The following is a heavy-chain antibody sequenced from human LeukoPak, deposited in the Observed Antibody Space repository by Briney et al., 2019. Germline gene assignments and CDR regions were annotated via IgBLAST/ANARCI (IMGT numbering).Heavy chain of an antibody. J-gene: IGHJ6*03. V-gene: IGHV1-69*05. CDR3: ARVLEYYYGSGVLYYYYYYMDV. D-gene: IGHD3-10*01. CDR2: IIPIFGTA. Sequence: SVKVSCKASGGTFSSYAISWVRQAPGQGLEWMGGIIPIFGTANYAQKFQGRVTMTTDTSTSTAYMELRSLRSDDTAVYYCARVLEYYYGSGVLYYYYYYMDVWGKGTTVTISS. CDR1: GGTFSSYA.